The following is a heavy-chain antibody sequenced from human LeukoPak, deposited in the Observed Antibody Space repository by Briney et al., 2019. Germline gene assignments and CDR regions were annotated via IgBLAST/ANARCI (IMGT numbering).Heavy chain of an antibody. D-gene: IGHD3-22*01. J-gene: IGHJ5*02. CDR3: ARGTVFGYDRSDP. CDR1: SGSISSYY. V-gene: IGHV4-59*12. CDR2: FYYSGST. Sequence: SETLSLTCTVSSGSISSYYWSWIRQPPGKGLEWIGYFYYSGSTNYNPSLKSRVTISVDTSKNQFSLKLSSVTAADTAVYYCARGTVFGYDRSDPWGQGTLVTVSS.